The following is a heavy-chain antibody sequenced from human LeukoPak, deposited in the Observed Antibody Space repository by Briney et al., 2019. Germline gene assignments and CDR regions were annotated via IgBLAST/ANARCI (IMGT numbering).Heavy chain of an antibody. CDR2: ISSSSSTI. Sequence: PGGSLRLSCAASGFTFSSYSMNWVRQAPGKGLEWVSYISSSSSTIYYADSVKGRFTISRDNAKNSLYLQMNSLRAEDTAVYYCARETHSRGYSSDAFDIWGQGTMVTVSS. D-gene: IGHD3-22*01. CDR3: ARETHSRGYSSDAFDI. J-gene: IGHJ3*02. V-gene: IGHV3-48*04. CDR1: GFTFSSYS.